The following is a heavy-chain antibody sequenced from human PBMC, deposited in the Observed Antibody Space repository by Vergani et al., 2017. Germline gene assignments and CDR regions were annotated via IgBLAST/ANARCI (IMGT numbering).Heavy chain of an antibody. J-gene: IGHJ5*02. CDR3: ASDTHSGQRADR. D-gene: IGHD6-19*01. CDR1: NDSISRGYF. V-gene: IGHV4-38-2*02. Sequence: QVQLQESGPGLVKPSETLSLTCTVSNDSISRGYFWGWIRRPPGKGLEWIASFHHTGMTYNNPSLKSRVTISVDTSKNQFSLTLTSVTAADTAVYYCASDTHSGQRADRWGQGILVTVTS. CDR2: FHHTGMT.